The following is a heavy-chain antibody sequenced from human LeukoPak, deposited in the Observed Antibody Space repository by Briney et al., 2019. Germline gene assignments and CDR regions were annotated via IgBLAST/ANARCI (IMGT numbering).Heavy chain of an antibody. J-gene: IGHJ3*02. V-gene: IGHV3-21*01. CDR3: ARAKRNGFDI. CDR2: ISSSRSYI. CDR1: GFSFSIYS. Sequence: PGGSLRLSCAASGFSFSIYSMNWVRQAPGKGLEWVSSISSSRSYIYYADSVKGRFTISRDNAKNSLYLQMNSLRAEDTAVYYCARAKRNGFDIWGQGTMVTVSS.